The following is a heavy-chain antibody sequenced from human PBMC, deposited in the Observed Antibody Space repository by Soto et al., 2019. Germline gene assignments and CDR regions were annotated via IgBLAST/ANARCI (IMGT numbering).Heavy chain of an antibody. D-gene: IGHD6-19*01. Sequence: VESLIISCKGSGSSLTSYWIGWVRQMPGTGMEWMGIIYPGDSGTRYSPCFQVQFTISADKSISTAYLQWSSLKASDTATYYCASDSRSVQDYYEYYGIDVWGQGTTVTVS. CDR3: ASDSRSVQDYYEYYGIDV. J-gene: IGHJ6*02. CDR2: IYPGDSGT. V-gene: IGHV5-51*01. CDR1: GSSLTSYW.